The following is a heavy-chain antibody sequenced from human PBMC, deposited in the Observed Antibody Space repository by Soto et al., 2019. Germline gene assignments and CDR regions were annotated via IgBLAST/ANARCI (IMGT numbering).Heavy chain of an antibody. D-gene: IGHD6-19*01. J-gene: IGHJ5*02. CDR3: ARAQIAVAGDNWFDP. CDR2: ISSSGSTI. Sequence: GGSLRLSCAASGFTFSDYYMSWIRQAPGKGLEWVSYISSSGSTIYYADSVKGRFTISRDNAKNSLYLQMNSLRAEDTAVYYCARAQIAVAGDNWFDPWGQGTLVTVSS. V-gene: IGHV3-11*01. CDR1: GFTFSDYY.